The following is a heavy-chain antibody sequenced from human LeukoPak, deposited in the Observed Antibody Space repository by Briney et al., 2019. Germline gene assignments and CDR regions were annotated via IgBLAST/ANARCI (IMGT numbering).Heavy chain of an antibody. J-gene: IGHJ4*02. CDR3: ARDRRFCTNGVCYQYYFDY. Sequence: SVKVSCKASGGTFSSYAISWVRQAPGRGLEWMGGIIPIFGTANYAQKFQSRVTITADESTSTAYMELSSLRSEDTAVYYCARDRRFCTNGVCYQYYFDYWGQGTLVTVSS. D-gene: IGHD2-8*01. V-gene: IGHV1-69*13. CDR2: IIPIFGTA. CDR1: GGTFSSYA.